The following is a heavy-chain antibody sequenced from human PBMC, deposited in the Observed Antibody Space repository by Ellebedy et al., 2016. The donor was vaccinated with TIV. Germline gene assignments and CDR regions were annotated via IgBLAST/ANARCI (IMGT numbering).Heavy chain of an antibody. D-gene: IGHD2/OR15-2a*01. CDR1: GFTSRSYA. J-gene: IGHJ4*02. Sequence: PGGSLRLSCAVSGFTSRSYAMNWVRQAPGKGLEWVSAMCGSGTATYYADSVKGRFTISTDDSKTTLYLQMNSLTAEDTAVYYCAESLFSAHRLYPFDYWGQGALVTVSS. CDR3: AESLFSAHRLYPFDY. V-gene: IGHV3-23*01. CDR2: MCGSGTAT.